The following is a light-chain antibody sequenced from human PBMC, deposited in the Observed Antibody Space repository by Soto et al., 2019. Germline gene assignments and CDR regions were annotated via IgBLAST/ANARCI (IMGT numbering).Light chain of an antibody. CDR1: GSNIGSNT. CDR2: TDN. CDR3: ATWDDSLNGYV. V-gene: IGLV1-44*01. J-gene: IGLJ1*01. Sequence: VVTQPPSASGTPGQRITISCSGSGSNIGSNTVTWYQQLPRTAPKLLIYTDNQRPSGVPDRFSGSRSGTSASLAISGLQSGDEADYYCATWDDSLNGYVFGTGTKLTVL.